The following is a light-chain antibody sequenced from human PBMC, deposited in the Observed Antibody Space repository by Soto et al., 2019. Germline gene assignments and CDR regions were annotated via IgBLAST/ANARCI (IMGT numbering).Light chain of an antibody. V-gene: IGKV2-30*01. J-gene: IGKJ1*01. Sequence: DVAMTQSPLSLPVTVGQSPSISCRSSHSLVDRDENTYLSWFHQRPGQPPRRLIYKVSNRDPGVPDRFSGSGSGTDFTLQISRVEAEDVGVYYCMQGAHWPPWTFGQGTKVEIK. CDR2: KVS. CDR3: MQGAHWPPWT. CDR1: HSLVDRDENTY.